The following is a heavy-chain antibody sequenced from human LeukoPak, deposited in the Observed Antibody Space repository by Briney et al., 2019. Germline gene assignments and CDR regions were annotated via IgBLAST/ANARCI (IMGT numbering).Heavy chain of an antibody. CDR1: GLTFSSYG. CDR3: ARVKRPTYYYYYMDV. J-gene: IGHJ6*03. D-gene: IGHD4-17*01. CDR2: ISGSGGST. Sequence: GGTLRLSCAASGLTFSSYGMSWVRQAPGKGLEWVSAISGSGGSTYYADSVKGRFTISRDNSKNTLYLQMNSLRAEDTAVYYCARVKRPTYYYYYMDVWGKGTTVTVSS. V-gene: IGHV3-23*01.